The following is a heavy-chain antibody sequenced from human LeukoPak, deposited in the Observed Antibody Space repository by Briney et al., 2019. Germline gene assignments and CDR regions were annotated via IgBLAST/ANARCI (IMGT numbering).Heavy chain of an antibody. CDR1: GYSLTELS. V-gene: IGHV1-24*01. CDR2: FDPEDDEP. J-gene: IGHJ5*02. Sequence: ASVKVSCKVSGYSLTELSMHWVRQAPGEGLEWMGGFDPEDDEPIYAQKFQGRVTMTEDTSTDTVHMELSSLRSEDTVVYYCATDFLGFDPWGLGTLVNVSS. D-gene: IGHD2/OR15-2a*01. CDR3: ATDFLGFDP.